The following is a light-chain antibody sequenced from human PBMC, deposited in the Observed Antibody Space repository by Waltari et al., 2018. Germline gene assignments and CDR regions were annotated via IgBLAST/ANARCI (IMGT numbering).Light chain of an antibody. CDR1: QSVLYSSNNKNY. J-gene: IGKJ2*03. CDR2: WAF. Sequence: DIVMTQSPDSLAVSLGERATINCKSSQSVLYSSNNKNYLAWYQQKPGQPTKLLVYWAFTRECGVPDRFSDSGSGTEFTLTVGSMQAEDVAVYYCQQYYSTLGFGQGTKLEIK. CDR3: QQYYSTLG. V-gene: IGKV4-1*01.